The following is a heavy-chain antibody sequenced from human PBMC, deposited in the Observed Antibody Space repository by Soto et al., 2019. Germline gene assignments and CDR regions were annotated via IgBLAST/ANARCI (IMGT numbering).Heavy chain of an antibody. CDR3: ARGRYCLTGRCFPNWFDS. V-gene: IGHV4-30-4*01. J-gene: IGHJ5*01. Sequence: SETLSLTCSVSGDSISTVDYFWAWIRQPPGQALEYIGYIYKSATTYYNPSFEGRVAISLDTSKSHFSLNVTSVTAADTAVYFCARGRYCLTGRCFPNWFDSWGQGTLVTSPQ. CDR2: IYKSATT. CDR1: GDSISTVDYF. D-gene: IGHD2-15*01.